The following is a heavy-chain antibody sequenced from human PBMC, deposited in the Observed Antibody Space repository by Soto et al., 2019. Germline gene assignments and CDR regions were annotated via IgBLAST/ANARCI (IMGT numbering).Heavy chain of an antibody. J-gene: IGHJ5*02. Sequence: SETLSLTCAVYGGSFSGYYWSWIRQPPGKGLEWIGEINHSGSTNYNPSLKSRVTISVDTSKNQFSLKLSSVTAADTAVYYCARGTSGSGYYHKWFDPWGQGTLVTVSS. CDR2: INHSGST. V-gene: IGHV4-34*01. CDR1: GGSFSGYY. D-gene: IGHD3-22*01. CDR3: ARGTSGSGYYHKWFDP.